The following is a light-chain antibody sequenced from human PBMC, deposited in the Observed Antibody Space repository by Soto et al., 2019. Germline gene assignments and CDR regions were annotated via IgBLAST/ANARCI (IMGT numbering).Light chain of an antibody. Sequence: DVVMTQSPLSLPVTLGQPASISCRSSQSPVYSDGNTYLNWFQQRPGQSPRRLIYKVSNLLIHTASSLQTGVPSRFSGSGSGTEFTLTISSLQPEDFATYYCQQRHSYPITFGQGTRLEIK. CDR3: QQRHSYPIT. CDR2: KVS. CDR1: QSPVYSDGNTY. V-gene: IGKV2-30*01. J-gene: IGKJ5*01.